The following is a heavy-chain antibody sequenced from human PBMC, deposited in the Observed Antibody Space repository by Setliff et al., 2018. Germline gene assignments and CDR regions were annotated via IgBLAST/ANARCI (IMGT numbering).Heavy chain of an antibody. D-gene: IGHD3-22*01. J-gene: IGHJ5*02. CDR1: GYTFTGYY. CDR3: ARDGSSGYYYRKYNWFDP. Sequence: ASVKVSCKASGYTFTGYYMHWVRQAPGQGLEWMGWINPDSGGSTYAQKFQGRVTMTRDTSISTAYMELSRLRSDDTAVYYCARDGSSGYYYRKYNWFDPWGQGTLVTVSS. CDR2: INPDSGGS. V-gene: IGHV1-2*02.